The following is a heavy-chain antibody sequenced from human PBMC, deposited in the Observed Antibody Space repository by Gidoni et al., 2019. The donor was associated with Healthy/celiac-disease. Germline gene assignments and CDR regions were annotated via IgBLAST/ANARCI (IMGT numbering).Heavy chain of an antibody. Sequence: QVQLQESCPGLVKRSETLSLSCTVPGGSVSSGSYYWSWIRQPPGKGLYWIGYIYYSWSTNYNPSLKSRVTISVDTSKNQFSLKLSSVTAAHTAVYYCARDYGERGAFDIWGQGTMVTVSS. CDR1: GGSVSSGSYY. CDR3: ARDYGERGAFDI. V-gene: IGHV4-61*01. J-gene: IGHJ3*02. D-gene: IGHD3-10*01. CDR2: IYYSWST.